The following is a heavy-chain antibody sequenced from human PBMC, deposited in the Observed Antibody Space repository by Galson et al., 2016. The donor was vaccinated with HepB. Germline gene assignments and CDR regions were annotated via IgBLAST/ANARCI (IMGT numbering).Heavy chain of an antibody. CDR2: ISGGGDST. CDR3: AKGNIDYLPAAPNA. Sequence: SLRLSCAASGFTFSSYALSWFRQAPGKGLDWVSSISGGGDSTFYADSVKGRFSISRDNSKDTLYLQLNSLRADDTAVYYCAKGNIDYLPAAPNAWGQGTLVTVSS. V-gene: IGHV3-23*01. D-gene: IGHD2-2*01. J-gene: IGHJ5*02. CDR1: GFTFSSYA.